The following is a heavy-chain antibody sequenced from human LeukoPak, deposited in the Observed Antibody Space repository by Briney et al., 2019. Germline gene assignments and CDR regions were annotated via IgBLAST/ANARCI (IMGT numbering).Heavy chain of an antibody. CDR1: GFTFSSYA. Sequence: PGGSLRLSCAASGFTFSSYAMSWVRQAPGKGLEWVSAICDSGGSTYYADSVKGRFTISRDNSKNTLYLQMNSLRAEDTAVYYCAKDAPGIAVAGTGWFDPWGQGTLVTVSS. J-gene: IGHJ5*02. CDR2: ICDSGGST. V-gene: IGHV3-23*01. D-gene: IGHD6-19*01. CDR3: AKDAPGIAVAGTGWFDP.